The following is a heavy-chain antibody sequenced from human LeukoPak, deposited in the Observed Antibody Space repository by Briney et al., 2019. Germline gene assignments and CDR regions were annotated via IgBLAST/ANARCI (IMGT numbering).Heavy chain of an antibody. J-gene: IGHJ3*02. D-gene: IGHD3-22*01. Sequence: GGSLRLSCAASGFTFDDYGMSWVRRAPGKGLEWVSGINWNGDSTNYADSVKGRFTISRDNAKNSLYLQVNSLRAEDTAWYYCARGFYYDSGATWRAFNIWGQGTMVTVFS. V-gene: IGHV3-20*04. CDR3: ARGFYYDSGATWRAFNI. CDR1: GFTFDDYG. CDR2: INWNGDST.